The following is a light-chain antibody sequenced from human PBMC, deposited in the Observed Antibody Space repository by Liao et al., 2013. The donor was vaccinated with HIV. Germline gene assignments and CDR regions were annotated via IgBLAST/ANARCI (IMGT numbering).Light chain of an antibody. CDR3: QAWDSSAVT. CDR2: YET. CDR1: NIGVKN. J-gene: IGLJ2*01. Sequence: SYVLTQSPSVSVAPGQTATITCGGNNIGVKNVHWLQQKPGQAPLVVIFYETDRPAGIPERFSGSISANTATLTISRVEAGDEADYYCQAWDSSAVTFGGGTKLTVL. V-gene: IGLV3-21*01.